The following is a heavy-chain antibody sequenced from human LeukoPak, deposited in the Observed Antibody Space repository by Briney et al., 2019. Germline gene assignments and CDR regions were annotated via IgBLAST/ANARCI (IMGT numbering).Heavy chain of an antibody. CDR2: IYSGGST. CDR1: GFTVSSNY. CDR3: ARESGGWFDP. Sequence: PGGSLRLSCAASGFTVSSNYMSWVRQAPGKGLEWVSVIYSGGSTYYADSVKGRFTISRDSSKNTLYLQMNSLRAEGTAVYYCARESGGWFDPWGQGTLVTVSS. V-gene: IGHV3-66*01. J-gene: IGHJ5*02. D-gene: IGHD4-23*01.